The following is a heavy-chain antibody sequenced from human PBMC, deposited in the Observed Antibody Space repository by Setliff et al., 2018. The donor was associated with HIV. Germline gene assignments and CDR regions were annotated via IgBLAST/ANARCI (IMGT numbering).Heavy chain of an antibody. V-gene: IGHV4-34*10. Sequence: PGGSLRLSCAASGFSVSNNYMSWIRQPPGKGLEWIGEINHSGSTNYNPSLKSRVTMSLDTSKNQFSLKVTSVTAADTAVYYCARYSGEYNLWFDHWGQGTLVTVSS. CDR2: INHSGST. CDR3: ARYSGEYNLWFDH. J-gene: IGHJ5*02. D-gene: IGHD1-1*01. CDR1: GFSVSNNY.